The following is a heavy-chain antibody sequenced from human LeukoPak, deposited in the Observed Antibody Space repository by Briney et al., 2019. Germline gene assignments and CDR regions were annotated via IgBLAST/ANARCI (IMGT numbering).Heavy chain of an antibody. J-gene: IGHJ4*02. V-gene: IGHV1-2*02. CDR3: TRGRGTSSSNFDY. CDR1: RHTFTGYY. CDR2: NTPNNGDT. D-gene: IGHD2-2*01. Sequence: ASVKLSCKASRHTFTGYYMHGVRQAPRQGLESMRWNTPNNGDTKYTQKSQGRVTMPRGTSISTVYMEMSRLTSDYTAVYYCTRGRGTSSSNFDYWGQGNLVTVSS.